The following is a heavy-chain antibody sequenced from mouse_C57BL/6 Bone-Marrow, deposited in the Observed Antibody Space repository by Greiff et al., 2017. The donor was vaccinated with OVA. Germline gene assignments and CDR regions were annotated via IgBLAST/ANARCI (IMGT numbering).Heavy chain of an antibody. Sequence: QVQLQQSGAELVRPGTSVKVSCKASGYAFTNYLIEWVKQRPGQGLEWIGVINPGSGGTNYNEKFKGKATLTADKSSSTAYMQLSSLTSEDSAVYFCARRDGNYVGNAYWGQGTLVTVSA. V-gene: IGHV1-54*01. J-gene: IGHJ3*01. CDR1: GYAFTNYL. CDR2: INPGSGGT. CDR3: ARRDGNYVGNAY. D-gene: IGHD2-1*01.